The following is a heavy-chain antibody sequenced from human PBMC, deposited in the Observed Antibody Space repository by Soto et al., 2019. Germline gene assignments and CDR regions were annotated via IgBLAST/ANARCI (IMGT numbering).Heavy chain of an antibody. J-gene: IGHJ3*02. CDR2: IYYSGNP. CDR1: GGSISSGGYY. V-gene: IGHV4-31*03. Sequence: QVQLQESGPGLVKPSQTLSLTCTVSGGSISSGGYYWSWIRQHPGKGLEWIGYIYYSGNPYYNPSLKSRVTLSVDTSKNQFSLNLTSVTAADTAVYYCASTEEGGAFGMWGQGTMVTVSS. CDR3: ASTEEGGAFGM.